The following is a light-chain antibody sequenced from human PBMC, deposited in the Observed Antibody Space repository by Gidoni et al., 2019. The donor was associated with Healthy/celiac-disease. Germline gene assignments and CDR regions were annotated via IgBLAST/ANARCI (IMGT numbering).Light chain of an antibody. Sequence: DIQMTQSPSSLSASVGDRVTITCRASQSISSYLNWYQQKPGTAPKLLIYAASSLQSGVPSSFSGSGSGTDFTLTISSLQPEDFATYYCQQSYSTPPYTFGQGTKLEIK. V-gene: IGKV1-39*01. J-gene: IGKJ2*01. CDR2: AAS. CDR1: QSISSY. CDR3: QQSYSTPPYT.